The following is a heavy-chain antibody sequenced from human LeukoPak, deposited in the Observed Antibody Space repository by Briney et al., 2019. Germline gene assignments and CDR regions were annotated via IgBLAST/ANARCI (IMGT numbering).Heavy chain of an antibody. Sequence: GGSLRLSCAASGFTFSNYVMSWVRQTPGKGLEWVSAISGSGGSTYYADSVKGQFTISRDNSKNTLSLQMNSLRAEDTAVYYRATQLRLRFLEWLRWGQGTLVTVSS. J-gene: IGHJ4*02. V-gene: IGHV3-23*01. CDR3: ATQLRLRFLEWLR. CDR1: GFTFSNYV. CDR2: ISGSGGST. D-gene: IGHD3-3*01.